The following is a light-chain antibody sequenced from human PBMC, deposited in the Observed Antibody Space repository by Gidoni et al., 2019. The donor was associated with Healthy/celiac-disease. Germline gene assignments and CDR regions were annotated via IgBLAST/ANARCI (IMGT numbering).Light chain of an antibody. CDR1: QSVSSY. V-gene: IGKV3-11*01. Sequence: EIVLTQSPATLSLSPGERATLSCMASQSVSSYLAWYQQKPGQAHRLLIYDASNRATGIPARFSGSGSGTDFTLTISSLESEDFAVYYCQQRSNWPPNTFGGGTKVEIK. J-gene: IGKJ4*01. CDR3: QQRSNWPPNT. CDR2: DAS.